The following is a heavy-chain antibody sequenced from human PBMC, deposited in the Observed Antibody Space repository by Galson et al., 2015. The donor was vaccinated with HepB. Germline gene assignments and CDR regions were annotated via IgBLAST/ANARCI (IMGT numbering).Heavy chain of an antibody. J-gene: IGHJ6*04. CDR2: ISTYNGYT. CDR3: ARDQGRGFRDDV. V-gene: IGHV1-18*01. D-gene: IGHD5-24*01. CDR1: GYTFSHYG. Sequence: SVKVSCKASGYTFSHYGISWARQAPGQGLEWMGWISTYNGYTNYAQRFQGRVTMTTDTSTDTAYMELTSLTSDDTAVYYCARDQGRGFRDDVWGRGTTVTVSS.